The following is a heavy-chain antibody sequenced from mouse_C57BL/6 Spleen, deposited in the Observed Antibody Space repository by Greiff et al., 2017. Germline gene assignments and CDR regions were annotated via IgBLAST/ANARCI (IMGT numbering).Heavy chain of an antibody. J-gene: IGHJ1*03. CDR2: IDPSDSYT. Sequence: QVQLQQPGAELVMPGASVKLSCKASGYAFTSSWMHWVKQRPGQGLEWIGQIDPSDSYTNYNQKFKGKSTLTVDKSSSTAYMQLSSLTSEDSAVYYCARSGSTYWYFDVWGTGTTVTVSS. D-gene: IGHD5-1*01. CDR1: GYAFTSSW. V-gene: IGHV1-69*01. CDR3: ARSGSTYWYFDV.